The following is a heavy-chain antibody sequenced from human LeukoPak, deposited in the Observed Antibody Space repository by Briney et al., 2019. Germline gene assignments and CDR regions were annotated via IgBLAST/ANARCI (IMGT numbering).Heavy chain of an antibody. Sequence: ASVKVSCQASGGTFSSYASSWVRQAPGQGLEWMGGIIPIFGTANYAQKFQGRVTITTDESTSTAYMELSSRRSEDTAVYYCARVGYYDSSEGYFYYWGQGTLVTVSS. CDR3: ARVGYYDSSEGYFYY. D-gene: IGHD3-22*01. CDR1: GGTFSSYA. CDR2: IIPIFGTA. V-gene: IGHV1-69*05. J-gene: IGHJ4*02.